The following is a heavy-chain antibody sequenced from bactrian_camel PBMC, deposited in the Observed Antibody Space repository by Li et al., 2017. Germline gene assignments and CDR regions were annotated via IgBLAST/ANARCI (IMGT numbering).Heavy chain of an antibody. CDR1: GATMSSFC. D-gene: IGHD7*01. CDR2: INRDDTT. V-gene: IGHV3S55*01. J-gene: IGHJ6*01. CDR3: AAVRYGGTWYPLCRARSADFGY. Sequence: HVQLVESGGDSAQAGGSLKLSCALSGATMSSFCMGWFRQAPGKDREGVAAINRDDTTNYADSVKGRFTISKDNAKNTLYLQMNSLKPEDTAMYYCAAVRYGGTWYPLCRARSADFGYWGQGTQVTVS.